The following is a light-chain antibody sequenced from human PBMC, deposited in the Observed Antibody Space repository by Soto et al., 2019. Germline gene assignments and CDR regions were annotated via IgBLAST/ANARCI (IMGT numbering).Light chain of an antibody. Sequence: EIVMTQSPATLSVSPGERATLSCRASQSVSSNLAWYQQKPGQAPRLLIFDASTSTTGSPARFSGSGSGTEYTLTISSLQSEDYAVDYCQQYNSWTPWTFGQGTKVGIK. CDR1: QSVSSN. CDR2: DAS. J-gene: IGKJ1*01. CDR3: QQYNSWTPWT. V-gene: IGKV3-15*01.